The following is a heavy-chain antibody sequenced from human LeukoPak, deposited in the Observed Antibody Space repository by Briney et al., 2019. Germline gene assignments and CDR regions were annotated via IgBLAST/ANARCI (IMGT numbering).Heavy chain of an antibody. CDR1: GYTFTSYG. CDR2: ISAYNGNT. CDR3: ARVLDIAIVPAALAFDI. D-gene: IGHD2-2*03. Sequence: GASVKVSCKASGYTFTSYGISWVRQAPRQGLEWMGWISAYNGNTNYAQKFQGRVTITRDTSINTAYMDLSSLRSEDTAVYYCARVLDIAIVPAALAFDIWGQGTLVTVSS. J-gene: IGHJ3*02. V-gene: IGHV1-18*01.